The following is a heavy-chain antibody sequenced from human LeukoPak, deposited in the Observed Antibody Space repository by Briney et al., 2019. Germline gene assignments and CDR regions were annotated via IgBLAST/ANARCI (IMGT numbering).Heavy chain of an antibody. CDR1: GFTLTSDSMN. CDR2: VYHSAST. CDR3: ARHGRVYYFDA. V-gene: IGHV4-39*01. Sequence: GSLRLSCAASGFTLTSDSMNWVRQPPGKGLEWIGSVYHSASTYDNPSLKSRVTISVDTSKNRFSLKLTSVTAADTAVYYCARHGRVYYFDAWGQGTLVAVSS. J-gene: IGHJ4*02.